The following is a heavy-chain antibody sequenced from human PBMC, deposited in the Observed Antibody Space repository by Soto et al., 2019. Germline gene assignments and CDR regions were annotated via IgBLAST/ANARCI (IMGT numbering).Heavy chain of an antibody. Sequence: PGGSLRLSCAASGFTFSSYSMSWVRQAPGKGLEWVSSISSSSSYIYYADSVKGRFTISRDNAKNSLYLQMNSLRAEDTAVYYCARDPRRYYDFWSGLIGFDYWGQGTLVTVSS. CDR3: ARDPRRYYDFWSGLIGFDY. V-gene: IGHV3-21*01. CDR1: GFTFSSYS. CDR2: ISSSSSYI. D-gene: IGHD3-3*01. J-gene: IGHJ4*02.